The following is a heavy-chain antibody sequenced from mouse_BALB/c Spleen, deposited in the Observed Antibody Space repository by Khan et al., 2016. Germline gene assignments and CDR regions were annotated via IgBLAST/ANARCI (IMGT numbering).Heavy chain of an antibody. CDR2: IRYSGGT. J-gene: IGHJ2*01. CDR1: GYSITSDYT. V-gene: IGHV3-2*02. Sequence: EVQLQESGPGLVKPSQSLSLTCAITGYSITSDYTWNWIRQFPGNKLEWMGYIRYSGGTSYNHSLKSRISITRDTSKNKFFMKLNSVITGETATYYSARRGNYDGFYFDYWGQGTTLTVSS. CDR3: ARRGNYDGFYFDY. D-gene: IGHD2-4*01.